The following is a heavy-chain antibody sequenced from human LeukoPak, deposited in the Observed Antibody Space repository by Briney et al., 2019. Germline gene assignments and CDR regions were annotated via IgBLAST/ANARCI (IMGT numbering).Heavy chain of an antibody. CDR1: GGTFSSYA. V-gene: IGHV1-69*04. Sequence: ASVKVSCKASGGTFSSYAISWVRQAPGQGLEWMGRIIPILGIANYAQKFQGRVTITADKSTSTAYMELSSLRSEDTAVYYCARDQYYGSGSYSYYFGYWGQGTLVTVSS. CDR3: ARDQYYGSGSYSYYFGY. CDR2: IIPILGIA. D-gene: IGHD3-10*01. J-gene: IGHJ4*02.